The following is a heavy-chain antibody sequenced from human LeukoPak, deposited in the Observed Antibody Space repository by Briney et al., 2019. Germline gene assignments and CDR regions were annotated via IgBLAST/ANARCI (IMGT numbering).Heavy chain of an antibody. CDR2: ISFDGTNK. CDR1: GFTFSYYG. J-gene: IGHJ4*02. Sequence: GGSLRLSGAASGFTFSYYGVHWVRQAPGKGLEWVAVISFDGTNKFYADSVKGRFAISRDNSKNTLYLRMNSLRAEDTAVYYCAKDARGTQYYDSSGSDFDYWGQGTLVTVSS. CDR3: AKDARGTQYYDSSGSDFDY. D-gene: IGHD3-22*01. V-gene: IGHV3-30*18.